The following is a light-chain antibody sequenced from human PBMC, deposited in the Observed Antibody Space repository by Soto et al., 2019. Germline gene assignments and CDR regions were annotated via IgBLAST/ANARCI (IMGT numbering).Light chain of an antibody. Sequence: MVMSPSPDHLSVSPGERATLSCRASQSVSDRVVWYQQKSGQAPSLLIYAASTRAAGVPARFSGSGSGTEFTLTISSLQSEDFAVYFCQQYAGWPKTFGQGTKVDI. V-gene: IGKV3-15*01. CDR3: QQYAGWPKT. CDR2: AAS. CDR1: QSVSDR. J-gene: IGKJ1*01.